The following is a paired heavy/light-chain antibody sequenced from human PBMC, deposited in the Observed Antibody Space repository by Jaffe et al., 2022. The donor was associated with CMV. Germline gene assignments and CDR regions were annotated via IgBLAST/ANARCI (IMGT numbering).Light chain of an antibody. J-gene: IGLJ2*01. V-gene: IGLV2-8*01. Sequence: QSALTQPPSASGSPGQSVTISCTGTSSDVGDYNYVSWYQQHPGKAPKLMIYEVSKRPSGVPDRFSGSKSDNTASLTVSGLQTEDEADYYCSSYAGTNNLNVIFGGGTRLTV. CDR1: SSDVGDYNY. CDR2: EVS. CDR3: SSYAGTNNLNVI.
Heavy chain of an antibody. CDR2: INYSGST. CDR3: VGSTAISHYHYGMDV. D-gene: IGHD2-2*01. J-gene: IGHJ6*02. CDR1: GSYFNVYF. V-gene: IGHV4-34*01. Sequence: QVQLQQWGEGLLKPSETLSLTCALYGSYFNVYFWSWIRQSPGKGLEWIGEINYSGSTRYNPSLKSRVKMSVDTSKNQFSLELRSVTAADTAVYYCVGSTAISHYHYGMDVWGQGTTVTVSS.